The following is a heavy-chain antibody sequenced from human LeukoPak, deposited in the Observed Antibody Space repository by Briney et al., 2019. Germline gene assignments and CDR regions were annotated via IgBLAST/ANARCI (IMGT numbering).Heavy chain of an antibody. D-gene: IGHD2-15*01. J-gene: IGHJ4*02. Sequence: NPGGSLRLSCAASGFTFSSYSMNWVRQAPGKGLEWVSSISSSSSYIYYADSVKGRFTISRDNAKNSLYLQMNSLRAEDTAVYYCAREGELVAATFVAFDYWGQGTLVTVSS. CDR3: AREGELVAATFVAFDY. CDR1: GFTFSSYS. V-gene: IGHV3-21*04. CDR2: ISSSSSYI.